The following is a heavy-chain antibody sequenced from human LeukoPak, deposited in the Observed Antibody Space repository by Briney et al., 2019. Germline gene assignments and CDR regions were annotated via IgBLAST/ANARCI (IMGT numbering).Heavy chain of an antibody. Sequence: SETLSLTCTVSGYPISSGYYWGWIRQPPGKGLEWIGIIYHSGRTDYNPSLKSRVTISEDTSKNQFSLKLSSVTAADTAVYYCARGGDAMGNGASFLDNWGQGTLVTVSS. CDR1: GYPISSGYY. V-gene: IGHV4-38-2*02. CDR2: IYHSGRT. CDR3: ARGGDAMGNGASFLDN. D-gene: IGHD3-16*01. J-gene: IGHJ4*02.